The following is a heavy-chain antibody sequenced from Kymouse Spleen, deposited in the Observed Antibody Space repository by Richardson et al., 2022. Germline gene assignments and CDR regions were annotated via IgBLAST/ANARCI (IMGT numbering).Heavy chain of an antibody. CDR2: ISWNSGSI. D-gene: IGHD1-26*01. J-gene: IGHJ6*02. CDR3: AKDMYSGSYPYYYYYYGMDV. V-gene: IGHV3-9*01. Sequence: EVQLVESGGGLVQPGRSLRLSCAASGFTFDDYAMHWVRQAPGKGLEWVSGISWNSGSIGYADSVKGRFTISRDNAKNSLYLQMNSLRAEDTALYYCAKDMYSGSYPYYYYYYGMDVWGQGTTVTVSS. CDR1: GFTFDDYA.